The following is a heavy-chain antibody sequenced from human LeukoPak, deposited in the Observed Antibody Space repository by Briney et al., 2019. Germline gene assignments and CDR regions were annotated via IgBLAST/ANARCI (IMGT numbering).Heavy chain of an antibody. CDR2: IYSGGAT. Sequence: GGSLRLSCAASGVTVSSNYMSWVRQAPGKGLAWVSVIYSGGATFYADSVKGRFTISRDNSKNTLYLQMDSLRAEDTAVYYCARDRDSSSHFGYWGQGTLVTVSS. D-gene: IGHD6-13*01. CDR1: GVTVSSNY. CDR3: ARDRDSSSHFGY. J-gene: IGHJ4*02. V-gene: IGHV3-66*01.